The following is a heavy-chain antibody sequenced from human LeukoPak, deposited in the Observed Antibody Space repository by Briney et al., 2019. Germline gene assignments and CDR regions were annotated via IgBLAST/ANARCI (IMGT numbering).Heavy chain of an antibody. CDR2: IHNSGNT. D-gene: IGHD3-22*01. V-gene: IGHV4-59*02. CDR1: GGSVSTYY. CDR3: ARGQDDRSGTFDY. Sequence: SETLSLTCTVSGGSVSTYYWSWIRQSPGKGLEWIGYIHNSGNTKYNPSLKRRVTTSVDTSRTQFSLRLSSVTAADTAVYYCARGQDDRSGTFDYWGQGSLVTVSS. J-gene: IGHJ4*02.